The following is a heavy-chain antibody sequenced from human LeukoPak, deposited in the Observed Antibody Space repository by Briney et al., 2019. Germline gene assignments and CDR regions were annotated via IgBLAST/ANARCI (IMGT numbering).Heavy chain of an antibody. CDR2: INAGNGNT. V-gene: IGHV1-3*01. Sequence: ASVKVSCKASGYTFSSYAMHWVRQAPGQRLEWMGWINAGNGNTKYSQKFQGRVTITRDTSASTAYMELSSLRSEDTAVYYCAIGYCSGGSCYVSDYWGQGTLVTVSS. CDR1: GYTFSSYA. CDR3: AIGYCSGGSCYVSDY. J-gene: IGHJ4*02. D-gene: IGHD2-15*01.